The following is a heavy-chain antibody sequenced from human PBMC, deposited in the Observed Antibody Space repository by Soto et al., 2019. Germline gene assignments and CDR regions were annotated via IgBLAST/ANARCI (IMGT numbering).Heavy chain of an antibody. CDR3: AKDTYCSSTSCYSYFQH. D-gene: IGHD2-2*01. J-gene: IGHJ1*01. Sequence: GGSLRLSCSASEFTFSSYAMHWVRQAPGRGLEYVSAISSNGGSTYYADSVKGRFTISRDNSKNTLYLQMSSLRAEDTAVYYCAKDTYCSSTSCYSYFQHWGQGTLVTVSS. CDR1: EFTFSSYA. V-gene: IGHV3-64D*06. CDR2: ISSNGGST.